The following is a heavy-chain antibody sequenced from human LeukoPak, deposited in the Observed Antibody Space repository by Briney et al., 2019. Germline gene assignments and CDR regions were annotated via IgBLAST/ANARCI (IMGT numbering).Heavy chain of an antibody. Sequence: ASVKVSCKASGGTFSSYGISWVRQAPGQGLEWMGWISAYKGNTNYAQKFQGRVTMTTDTSTSTAYMELRSLRSDDTAVYYCARAGLGSSSNDYWGQGTLVTVSS. D-gene: IGHD6-6*01. V-gene: IGHV1-18*01. J-gene: IGHJ4*02. CDR2: ISAYKGNT. CDR1: GGTFSSYG. CDR3: ARAGLGSSSNDY.